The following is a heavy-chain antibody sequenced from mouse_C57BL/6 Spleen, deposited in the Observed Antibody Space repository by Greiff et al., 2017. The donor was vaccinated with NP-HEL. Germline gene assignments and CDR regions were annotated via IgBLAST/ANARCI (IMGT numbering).Heavy chain of an antibody. V-gene: IGHV5-17*01. CDR3: ARSFGSSYQAWFAY. CDR2: ISSGSSTI. D-gene: IGHD1-1*01. CDR1: GFTFSDYG. J-gene: IGHJ3*01. Sequence: EVHLVESGGGLVKPGGSLKLSCAASGFTFSDYGMHWVRQAPEKGLEWVAYISSGSSTIYYADTVKGRFTISRDNAKNTLFLQMTSLRSEDTAMYYCARSFGSSYQAWFAYWGQGTLVTVSA.